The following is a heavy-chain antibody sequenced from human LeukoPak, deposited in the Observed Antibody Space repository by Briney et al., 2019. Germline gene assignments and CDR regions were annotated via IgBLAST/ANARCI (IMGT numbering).Heavy chain of an antibody. V-gene: IGHV4-31*03. Sequence: SQTLSLTCTVSGGSISSGGYYWSWIRQHPGKGLEWIGYIYYSGSTYYNPSLKSRLTISVDTSKNQFSLKLSSVTAADTAVYYCARGRSTREASPPSAYWGQGTLVTVSS. CDR2: IYYSGST. CDR3: ARGRSTREASPPSAY. CDR1: GGSISSGGYY. J-gene: IGHJ4*02. D-gene: IGHD2-2*01.